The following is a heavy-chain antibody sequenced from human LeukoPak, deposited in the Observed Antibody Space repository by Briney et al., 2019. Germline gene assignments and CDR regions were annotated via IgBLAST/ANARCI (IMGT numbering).Heavy chain of an antibody. J-gene: IGHJ4*02. CDR1: GYTFTSYA. CDR3: ARLYDGTHQYFDY. CDR2: INAGNGNT. V-gene: IGHV1-3*01. Sequence: ASVKVSCKASGYTFTSYAMHWVRQAPGQRLEWMGWINAGNGNTKYSQKFQGRVTITADESTSTAYMELSSLRSEDTAVYYCARLYDGTHQYFDYWGQGALVTVSS. D-gene: IGHD3-22*01.